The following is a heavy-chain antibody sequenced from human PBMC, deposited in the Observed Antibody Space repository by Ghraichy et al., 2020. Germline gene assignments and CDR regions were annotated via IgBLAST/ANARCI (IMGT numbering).Heavy chain of an antibody. Sequence: SETLSLTCTVSGGSISSYYWSWIRQPPGKGLEWIGYIYYSGSTNYNPSLKSRVTISVDTSKNQFSLKLSSVTAADTAVYYCARQRGLRGWSAGPYFDYWGQGTLVTVSS. V-gene: IGHV4-59*08. CDR2: IYYSGST. D-gene: IGHD6-19*01. CDR1: GGSISSYY. J-gene: IGHJ4*02. CDR3: ARQRGLRGWSAGPYFDY.